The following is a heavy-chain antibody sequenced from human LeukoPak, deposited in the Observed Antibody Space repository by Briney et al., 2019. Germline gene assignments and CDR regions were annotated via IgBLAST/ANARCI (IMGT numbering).Heavy chain of an antibody. CDR2: IYYSGST. CDR3: ARERRIAAAGTRWFDP. D-gene: IGHD6-13*01. V-gene: IGHV4-59*01. CDR1: GSSISSYY. Sequence: PSETLSLTCTVSGSSISSYYWSWIRQPPGKGLEWIGYIYYSGSTNYNPSLKSRDTISVDTSKNQFSLKLSSVTAADTAVYYCARERRIAAAGTRWFDPWGQGTLVTVSS. J-gene: IGHJ5*02.